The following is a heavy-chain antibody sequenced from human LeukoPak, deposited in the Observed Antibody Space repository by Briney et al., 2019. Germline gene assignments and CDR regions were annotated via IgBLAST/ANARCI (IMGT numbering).Heavy chain of an antibody. CDR2: INPSGGST. CDR1: GYTFTSYY. J-gene: IGHJ4*02. V-gene: IGHV1-46*01. CDR3: ARDPRWYYYDSSGYQPLDY. D-gene: IGHD3-22*01. Sequence: ASVKVSCKASGYTFTSYYMHWVRQAPGQGLEWMGIINPSGGSTSYAQKFQGRVTMTRDMSTSTVYMELSSLRSEDTAVYYCARDPRWYYYDSSGYQPLDYWGQGTLVTVSS.